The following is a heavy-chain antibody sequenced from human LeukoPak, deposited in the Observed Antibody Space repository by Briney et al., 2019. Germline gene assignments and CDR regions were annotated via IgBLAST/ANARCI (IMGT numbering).Heavy chain of an antibody. Sequence: PGGSLRLSCAASGFSFSSYWMSWVRQAPGKGLEWVANIKQDGGVKYYVDSVKGRFTISRDNAKNSLCLQMNSLRAEDAAVYYCAKSTSSWERVDYWGQGTLVTVSS. CDR1: GFSFSSYW. V-gene: IGHV3-7*05. J-gene: IGHJ4*02. D-gene: IGHD6-13*01. CDR3: AKSTSSWERVDY. CDR2: IKQDGGVK.